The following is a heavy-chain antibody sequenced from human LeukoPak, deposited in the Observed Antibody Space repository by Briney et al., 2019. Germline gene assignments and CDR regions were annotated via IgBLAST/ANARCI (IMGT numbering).Heavy chain of an antibody. Sequence: PSETLSLTCTVSGGSISSSSYYWGWIRQPPGKGLEWIGSIYYSGSTYYNPSLKSRVTISVDTSKNQFSLKLSSVTAADTAVYYCARLWQNWFDPWSQGTLVTVSS. CDR3: ARLWQNWFDP. V-gene: IGHV4-39*01. CDR1: GGSISSSSYY. J-gene: IGHJ5*02. CDR2: IYYSGST.